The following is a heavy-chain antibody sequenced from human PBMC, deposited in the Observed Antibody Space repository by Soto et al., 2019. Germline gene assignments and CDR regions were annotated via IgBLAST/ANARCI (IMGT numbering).Heavy chain of an antibody. CDR3: ARALSPGGGAFEY. CDR1: GYTFTRYY. CDR2: INPSGGST. Sequence: QVQLVQSGAEVKKPGASVKVSCKASGYTFTRYYMHWVRQAPGQGLEWMGIINPSGGSTSYAQKFQGRVNMTRDTSTNTGYMELSRLRSEDTAVDYCARALSPGGGAFEYWGQGTLVTVSS. D-gene: IGHD3-16*01. J-gene: IGHJ4*02. V-gene: IGHV1-46*01.